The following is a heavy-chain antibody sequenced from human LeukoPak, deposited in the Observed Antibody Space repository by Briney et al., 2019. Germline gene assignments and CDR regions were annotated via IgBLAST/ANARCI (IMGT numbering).Heavy chain of an antibody. CDR2: ISYTGST. V-gene: IGHV4-59*01. D-gene: IGHD3-16*01. CDR1: GGSISPYF. Sequence: SETLSLTCTVSGGSISPYFWSWIRQPPGKGLEWIGYISYTGSTNYNPSLKSRVTISVDTSKNQFSLQLTSVTAADTAVYYCSRNDYWGVNNFEPLGQGTLVTVSS. CDR3: SRNDYWGVNNFEP. J-gene: IGHJ5*02.